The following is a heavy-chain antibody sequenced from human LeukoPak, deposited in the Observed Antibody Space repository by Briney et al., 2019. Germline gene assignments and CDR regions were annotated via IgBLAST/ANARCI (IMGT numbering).Heavy chain of an antibody. V-gene: IGHV3-23*01. J-gene: IGHJ4*02. Sequence: GGSLRLSCAASGLTFSSYAMSWVRQAPGKGLEWVYGVSSSGGSTYYADSAKGRFTISRDNSKNTLYLQMHSLRVEDTAVYYCARGGVGAPVLFDYWGQGTLVTVSS. CDR2: VSSSGGST. CDR1: GLTFSSYA. CDR3: ARGGVGAPVLFDY. D-gene: IGHD1-26*01.